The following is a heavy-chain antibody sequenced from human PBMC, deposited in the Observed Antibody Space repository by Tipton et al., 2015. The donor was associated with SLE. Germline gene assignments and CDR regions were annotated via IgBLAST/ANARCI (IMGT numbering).Heavy chain of an antibody. CDR1: GGSISSYY. CDR3: ARHHLGVVVAATRYDAFDV. CDR2: IFHSGST. D-gene: IGHD2-15*01. V-gene: IGHV4-39*01. Sequence: TLSLTCTVSGGSISSYYWGWIRQPPGKGPKWIASIFHSGSTYYNPSLKSRVTISIDTTKNQFSLKLSSVTAADTAVYYCARHHLGVVVAATRYDAFDVWGQGTMVTVSS. J-gene: IGHJ3*01.